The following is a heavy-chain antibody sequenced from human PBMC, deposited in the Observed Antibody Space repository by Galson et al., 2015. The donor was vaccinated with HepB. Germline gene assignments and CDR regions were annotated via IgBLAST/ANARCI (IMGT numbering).Heavy chain of an antibody. D-gene: IGHD3-3*01. V-gene: IGHV3-23*01. Sequence: SLRLSCAASGFTFSSYAMSWVRQAPGKGLEWVSAISGSGGSTYYADSVKGRSTISRDNSKSTLYLQMNSLRAEDTAVYYCAKGYYGGAAPGLDPWGQGTLVTVSS. CDR3: AKGYYGGAAPGLDP. CDR1: GFTFSSYA. J-gene: IGHJ5*02. CDR2: ISGSGGST.